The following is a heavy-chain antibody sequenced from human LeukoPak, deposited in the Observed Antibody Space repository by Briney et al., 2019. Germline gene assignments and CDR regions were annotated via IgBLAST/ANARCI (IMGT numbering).Heavy chain of an antibody. V-gene: IGHV4-61*02. Sequence: SETLSLTCTVSGGSISSGSYYWSWIRQPAGKGLEWIGRVYTSGSTNYNPSLKSRVTMSVDTSKNQFSLKLSSVTAADTAVYYCARYDSSSGWFDPWGQGTLVTVSS. CDR1: GGSISSGSYY. CDR2: VYTSGST. J-gene: IGHJ5*02. CDR3: ARYDSSSGWFDP. D-gene: IGHD6-6*01.